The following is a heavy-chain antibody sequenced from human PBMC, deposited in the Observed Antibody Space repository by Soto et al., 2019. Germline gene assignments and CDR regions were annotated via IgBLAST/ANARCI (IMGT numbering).Heavy chain of an antibody. CDR3: ARQGAAVPTVPLIWFDP. D-gene: IGHD6-13*01. Sequence: VQLVQSGTEVKKPGGSLKISCKGSGYFFAGYWIAWVRQMPGKGLEWMGIIYPDNSNTKYSRSFQGQVTISADKSSSTAYLQWSSLKASDTAIYYCARQGAAVPTVPLIWFDPWGQGTLVTVSS. CDR1: GYFFAGYW. J-gene: IGHJ5*02. V-gene: IGHV5-51*01. CDR2: IYPDNSNT.